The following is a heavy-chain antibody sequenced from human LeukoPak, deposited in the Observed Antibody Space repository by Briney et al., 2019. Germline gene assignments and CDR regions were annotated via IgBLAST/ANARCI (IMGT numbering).Heavy chain of an antibody. CDR1: GFTLSSYW. CDR2: IKQDGSEK. V-gene: IGHV3-7*01. Sequence: GGSLRLSCAASGFTLSSYWMSWVRQAPGKGLEWVANIKQDGSEKNYVDFVKGRFTISRDNSKNTLYLQMNSLRAEDTAVYYCAKEGYGDYGFDYWGQGTLVTVSS. D-gene: IGHD4-17*01. CDR3: AKEGYGDYGFDY. J-gene: IGHJ4*02.